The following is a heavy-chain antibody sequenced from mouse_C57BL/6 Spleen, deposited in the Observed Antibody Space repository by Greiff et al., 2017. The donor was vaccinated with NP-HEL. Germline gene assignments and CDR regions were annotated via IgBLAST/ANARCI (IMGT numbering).Heavy chain of an antibody. V-gene: IGHV5-17*01. CDR2: ISSGSSTI. CDR1: GFTFSDYG. D-gene: IGHD2-12*01. CDR3: ARHDLYYFDY. J-gene: IGHJ2*01. Sequence: EVKVEESGGGLVKPGGSLKLSCAASGFTFSDYGMHWVRQAPEKGLEWVAYISSGSSTIYYADTVKGRFTISRDNAKNTLFLQMTSLRSEDTAMYYCARHDLYYFDYWGQGTTLTVSS.